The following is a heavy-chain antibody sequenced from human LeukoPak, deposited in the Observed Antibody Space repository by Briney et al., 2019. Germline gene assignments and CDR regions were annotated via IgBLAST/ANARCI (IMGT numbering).Heavy chain of an antibody. CDR1: GGSFSGYY. J-gene: IGHJ6*03. V-gene: IGHV4-34*01. CDR3: ARVKDPGGYYYYYYMDV. D-gene: IGHD3-16*01. Sequence: PSETLSLTCAVYGGSFSGYYWSWIRQPPGKGLEWIGEINHSGSTNYNPSLKSRVTISVDTSKNQFSLKLSSVTAADTAVYYCARVKDPGGYYYYYYMDVWGKGTTVTVSS. CDR2: INHSGST.